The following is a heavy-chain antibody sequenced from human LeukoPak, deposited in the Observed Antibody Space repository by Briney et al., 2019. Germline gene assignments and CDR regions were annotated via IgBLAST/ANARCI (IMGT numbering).Heavy chain of an antibody. CDR2: ISSSGSTI. Sequence: GGSLRLSCAASGFTFSSYEMNWVRQAPGKGLEWVSYISSSGSTIYYADSVKGRFTISRDNAKNSLYLQMNSLRVEDTVVYYCARHVVAVGFDYWGQGTLVTVSS. D-gene: IGHD3-22*01. V-gene: IGHV3-48*03. CDR1: GFTFSSYE. J-gene: IGHJ4*02. CDR3: ARHVVAVGFDY.